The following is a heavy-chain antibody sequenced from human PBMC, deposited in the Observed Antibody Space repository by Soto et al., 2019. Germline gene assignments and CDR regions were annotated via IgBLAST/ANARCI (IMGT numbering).Heavy chain of an antibody. CDR3: ARSGYNWNDSPSS. J-gene: IGHJ5*02. Sequence: LGGSLRLSCAASGFTFSDYYMSWIRQAPGKGLEWVSYISTSGSNIYYADSVKGRFTISRDNAKNSLYLQMNGLRAEDTAVYYCARSGYNWNDSPSSWGQGTLVTVSS. D-gene: IGHD1-20*01. CDR1: GFTFSDYY. V-gene: IGHV3-11*01. CDR2: ISTSGSNI.